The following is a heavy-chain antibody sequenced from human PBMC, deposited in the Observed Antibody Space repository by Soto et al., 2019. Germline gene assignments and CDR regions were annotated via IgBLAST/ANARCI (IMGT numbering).Heavy chain of an antibody. CDR1: GFTFSSFG. Sequence: GGSLRLSCVVSGFTFSSFGINWVRQAPGKGLEWVSYISGGSNSIYYADSVKGRFTISRDNSKNTLYLQMNSLRAEDTAVYYCAKVYYDSSGYHLSLDYWGQGTLVTVSS. J-gene: IGHJ4*02. CDR3: AKVYYDSSGYHLSLDY. D-gene: IGHD3-22*01. CDR2: ISGGSNSI. V-gene: IGHV3-48*01.